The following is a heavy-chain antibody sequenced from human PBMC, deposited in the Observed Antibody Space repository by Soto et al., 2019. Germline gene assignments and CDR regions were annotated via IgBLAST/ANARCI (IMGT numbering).Heavy chain of an antibody. Sequence: EVQLLESGGGLVQPGGSLRLSCAASGFTFSSYAMSWVRQAPGKGLEWVSAISGSGGSTYYADSVKGRFTISRDNSKNTLYLQMNSLRAEDTAVYYCAKDRPKYYYGSGKDPDYWGQGTLVTVSS. CDR2: ISGSGGST. V-gene: IGHV3-23*01. CDR3: AKDRPKYYYGSGKDPDY. D-gene: IGHD3-10*01. CDR1: GFTFSSYA. J-gene: IGHJ4*02.